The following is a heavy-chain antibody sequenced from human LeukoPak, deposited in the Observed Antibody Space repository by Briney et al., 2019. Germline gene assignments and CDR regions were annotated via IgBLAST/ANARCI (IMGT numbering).Heavy chain of an antibody. D-gene: IGHD1-26*01. CDR2: INPTSGGS. CDR1: GYTFRGYY. V-gene: IGHV1-2*02. CDR3: ARGDYESELPSHFDY. J-gene: IGHJ4*02. Sequence: GASVKVSCKASGYTFRGYYIHWVRQAPGQGLEWMGWINPTSGGSKYAQKFQGRVTMTRDTSITTAYMELNRLASADTAVFYCARGDYESELPSHFDYWGQGALVTVSS.